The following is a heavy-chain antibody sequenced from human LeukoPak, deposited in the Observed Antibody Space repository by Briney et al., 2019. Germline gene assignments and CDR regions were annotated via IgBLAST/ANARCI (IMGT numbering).Heavy chain of an antibody. CDR1: GFTFNYYW. D-gene: IGHD3-16*01. V-gene: IGHV3-7*01. J-gene: IGHJ4*02. Sequence: GGSLRLSCAASGFTFNYYWMSWLRQAPGKGLEWVANIKQDGSEKYYVDSVKGRFTISRDKAKNSVYLQMNSLRVEDTALYYCARGYVSLDYWGQGNLVTVSS. CDR2: IKQDGSEK. CDR3: ARGYVSLDY.